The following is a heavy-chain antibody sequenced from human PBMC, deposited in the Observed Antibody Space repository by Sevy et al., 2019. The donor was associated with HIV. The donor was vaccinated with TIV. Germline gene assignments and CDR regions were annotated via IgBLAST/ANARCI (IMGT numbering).Heavy chain of an antibody. Sequence: SETLSLTCTVSGGSVSSGSYYWSWIRQPPGKGLEWIGYIYYSGSTNYNPSLKSRVTISVDTSKNQFSLKLSSVTAAETAVYYCAGGARGRDYDYIWGSYRYTGFDYWGQGTLVTVSS. J-gene: IGHJ4*02. CDR1: GGSVSSGSYY. CDR2: IYYSGST. D-gene: IGHD3-16*02. CDR3: AGGARGRDYDYIWGSYRYTGFDY. V-gene: IGHV4-61*01.